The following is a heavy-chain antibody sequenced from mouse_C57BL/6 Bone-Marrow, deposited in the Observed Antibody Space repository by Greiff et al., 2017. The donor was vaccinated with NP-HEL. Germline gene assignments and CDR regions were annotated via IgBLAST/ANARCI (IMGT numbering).Heavy chain of an antibody. CDR3: ARFYSNYSGTY. CDR1: GYTFTSYW. D-gene: IGHD2-5*01. Sequence: QVQLQQSGAELVRPGSSVKLSCKASGYTFTSYWMEWVKQRPGQGLEWIGNIYPSDSETHYNQKFKDKATLTVDKSSSTAYMQLSSLTSEDSAVYYCARFYSNYSGTYWGQGTLVTVSA. J-gene: IGHJ3*01. V-gene: IGHV1-61*01. CDR2: IYPSDSET.